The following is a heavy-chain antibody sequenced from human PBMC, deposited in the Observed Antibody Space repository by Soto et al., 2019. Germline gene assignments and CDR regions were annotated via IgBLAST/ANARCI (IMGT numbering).Heavy chain of an antibody. CDR3: ARTYSSGWRQFYY. CDR1: GGTFSSYA. CDR2: IIPIFGTA. J-gene: IGHJ4*02. V-gene: IGHV1-69*01. Sequence: QVQLVQSGAEVKKPGSSVKVSCKASGGTFSSYAISWVRQAPRQGLEWMGGIIPIFGTANYAQKFQGRVTITADESTSTVYMELSSLRSEDTAVYYCARTYSSGWRQFYYWGQGTLVTVSS. D-gene: IGHD6-19*01.